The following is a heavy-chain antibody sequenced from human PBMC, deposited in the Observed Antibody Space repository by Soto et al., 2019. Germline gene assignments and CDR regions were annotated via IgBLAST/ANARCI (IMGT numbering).Heavy chain of an antibody. Sequence: QVQLVQSGAEVKKPGSSVKVSCKASGGTFSSYAISWVRQAPGQGLEWMGGIIPIFGTANYAQKFQGRVTITAGGTTSTASMELSSLRSEDTAVYYCASGAGGYSYGFDHYYFGMDVWGQGTTVTVSS. CDR2: IIPIFGTA. CDR3: ASGAGGYSYGFDHYYFGMDV. V-gene: IGHV1-69*12. D-gene: IGHD5-18*01. CDR1: GGTFSSYA. J-gene: IGHJ6*02.